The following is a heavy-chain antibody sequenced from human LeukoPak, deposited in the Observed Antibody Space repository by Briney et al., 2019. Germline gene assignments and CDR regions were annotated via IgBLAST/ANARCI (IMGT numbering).Heavy chain of an antibody. V-gene: IGHV4-39*07. CDR1: SGSIRSSSYY. CDR2: IYYSGNT. J-gene: IGHJ4*02. CDR3: AREDYSVDVDY. Sequence: KPSETLSLTCTVSSGSIRSSSYYWGWIRQPPGKGLEWIGTIYYSGNTNYNPSLKSRVAISVDASKNQFSLKLTSVTAADTAMYFCAREDYSVDVDYWGQGTLVTVSS. D-gene: IGHD4-11*01.